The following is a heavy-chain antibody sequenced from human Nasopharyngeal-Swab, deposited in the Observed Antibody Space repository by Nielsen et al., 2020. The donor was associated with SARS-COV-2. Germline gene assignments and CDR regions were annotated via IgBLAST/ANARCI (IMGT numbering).Heavy chain of an antibody. Sequence: GSLRLSCAVYGGSFSGYYWSWIRQPPGKGLEWIGEINHSGSTNYNPSLKSRVTISVDTSRNQFSLKLSSVTAADTAVYYCARGVKSKGGSSGRDYWGQGTLVTVPS. D-gene: IGHD6-19*01. CDR3: ARGVKSKGGSSGRDY. CDR1: GGSFSGYY. J-gene: IGHJ4*02. CDR2: INHSGST. V-gene: IGHV4-34*01.